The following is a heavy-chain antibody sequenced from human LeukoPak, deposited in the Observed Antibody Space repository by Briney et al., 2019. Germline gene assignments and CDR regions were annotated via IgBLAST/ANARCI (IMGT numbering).Heavy chain of an antibody. J-gene: IGHJ3*02. Sequence: ASVKVSCKASGGTFSGYAISWVRQAPGQGLEWMGWIDPNGGGTNYAQKFQGRVTMTRDTSISTAYMKLSRLRSDDTAVYYCARVYYDKAFDIWGQGTMVTVSS. CDR3: ARVYYDKAFDI. CDR2: IDPNGGGT. CDR1: GGTFSGYA. D-gene: IGHD3-22*01. V-gene: IGHV1-2*02.